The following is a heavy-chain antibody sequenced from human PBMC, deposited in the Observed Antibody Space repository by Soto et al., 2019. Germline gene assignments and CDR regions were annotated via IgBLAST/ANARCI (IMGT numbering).Heavy chain of an antibody. CDR3: AKENGYSSSWFEVDY. D-gene: IGHD6-13*01. J-gene: IGHJ4*02. V-gene: IGHV3-23*01. CDR1: GFTFSSYA. Sequence: ESGGGLVPPGGSLRLSCAASGFTFSSYAMSWVRQAPGKGLEWVSAISGSGGSKYYADSVKGRFTISRDNSKNTLYLQMNSLRAEDTAVYYCAKENGYSSSWFEVDYWGQGTLVTVSS. CDR2: ISGSGGSK.